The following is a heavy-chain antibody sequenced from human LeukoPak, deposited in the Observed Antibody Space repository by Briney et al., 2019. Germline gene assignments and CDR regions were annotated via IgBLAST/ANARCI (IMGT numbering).Heavy chain of an antibody. V-gene: IGHV4-4*07. J-gene: IGHJ5*02. CDR3: ARDYDYVWGSYRDNWFDP. Sequence: PSETLSLTCTVSGGSISSYYWSWLRQPAGKGLEWIGRIYTSGSTNYNPSLKSRVTMSVDTSKNQFSLKLSFVTAADTAVYYCARDYDYVWGSYRDNWFDPWGQGTLVTVSS. CDR2: IYTSGST. CDR1: GGSISSYY. D-gene: IGHD3-16*02.